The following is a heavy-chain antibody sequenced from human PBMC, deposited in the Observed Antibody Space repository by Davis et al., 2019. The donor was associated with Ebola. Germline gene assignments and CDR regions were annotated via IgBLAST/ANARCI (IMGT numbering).Heavy chain of an antibody. Sequence: PSETLSLTCGVSGGSISSGGYSWSWIRQPPGKGLEWIGYISQSGSTYYNPSLKSRVSISADRSKNQFSLKLRFVTAADTAVYYCARLTTVSLDFDYWGQGTLVTVSS. J-gene: IGHJ4*02. CDR2: ISQSGST. V-gene: IGHV4-30-2*01. D-gene: IGHD4-17*01. CDR1: GGSISSGGYS. CDR3: ARLTTVSLDFDY.